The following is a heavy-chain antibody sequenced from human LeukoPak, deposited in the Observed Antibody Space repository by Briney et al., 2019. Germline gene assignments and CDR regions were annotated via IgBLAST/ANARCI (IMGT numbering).Heavy chain of an antibody. CDR2: ISTGGRTI. Sequence: QPGGSLRLSCAASGFTFSSYAMSCVRLAPGKGLEWVAYISTGGRTIYYADSVKGRFTISRDNAKNSLYLQMNSLRAEDAAVYYCAAGYHNYIFDFWGQGTLVTVSS. CDR3: AAGYHNYIFDF. J-gene: IGHJ4*02. D-gene: IGHD4-11*01. CDR1: GFTFSSYA. V-gene: IGHV3-48*04.